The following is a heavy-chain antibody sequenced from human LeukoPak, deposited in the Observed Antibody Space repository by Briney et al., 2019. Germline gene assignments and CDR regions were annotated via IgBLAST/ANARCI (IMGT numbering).Heavy chain of an antibody. V-gene: IGHV3-7*01. CDR3: ARDPPREWLSQGL. J-gene: IGHJ4*02. Sequence: GGSLRLSCAASGFTFSSYWMSWVRQAPGKGLEWVANIKQDGSEKYYVDSVKGRFTISRDNAKNSLYLQMNSLRAEDTAVYYCARDPPREWLSQGLWGQGTLVTVSS. CDR2: IKQDGSEK. CDR1: GFTFSSYW. D-gene: IGHD3-3*01.